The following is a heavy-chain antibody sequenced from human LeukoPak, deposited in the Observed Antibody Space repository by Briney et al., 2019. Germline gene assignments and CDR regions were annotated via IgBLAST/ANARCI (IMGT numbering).Heavy chain of an antibody. Sequence: PSETLSLTCTVSGGSISSSSYYWGWIRQPPGKGLKWIGSIYYSGSTYYNPSLKSRVTISVDTSKNQFSLKLSSVTAADTAVYYCARDHGDRVYFDYWGQGTLVTVSS. CDR3: ARDHGDRVYFDY. CDR1: GGSISSSSYY. J-gene: IGHJ4*02. D-gene: IGHD4-17*01. V-gene: IGHV4-39*07. CDR2: IYYSGST.